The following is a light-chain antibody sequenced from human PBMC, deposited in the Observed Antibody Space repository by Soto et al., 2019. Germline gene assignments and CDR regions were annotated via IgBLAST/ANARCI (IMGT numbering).Light chain of an antibody. CDR1: QSVSSY. CDR2: DAS. CDR3: QQRSNWPIT. Sequence: EIVLTQSPATLSLSPRERATLSCRASQSVSSYLAWYQQRPGQAPRLLIYDASNRATGIPARFSGSGSGTDFTLTTSSLEPEDFAVYYCQQRSNWPITFGQGTRLEIK. V-gene: IGKV3-11*01. J-gene: IGKJ5*01.